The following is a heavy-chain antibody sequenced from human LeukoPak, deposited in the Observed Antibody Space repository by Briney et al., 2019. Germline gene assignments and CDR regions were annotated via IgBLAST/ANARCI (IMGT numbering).Heavy chain of an antibody. CDR3: ARRVAARLGYLDY. CDR2: INHSGST. CDR1: GGSFSGYY. D-gene: IGHD6-6*01. V-gene: IGHV4-34*01. J-gene: IGHJ4*02. Sequence: SETLSLTCAVYGGSFSGYYWSWIRQPPGKGLEWIGEINHSGSTNYNPSLKSRVTISVDTSKNQFSLKLSSVTAADTAVYYCARRVAARLGYLDYWGQGTLVTVSS.